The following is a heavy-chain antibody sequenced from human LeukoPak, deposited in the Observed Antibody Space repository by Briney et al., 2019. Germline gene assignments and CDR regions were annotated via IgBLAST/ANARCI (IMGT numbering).Heavy chain of an antibody. CDR1: GGSFSSYA. CDR2: MNPNRGNT. D-gene: IGHD3-10*01. V-gene: IGHV1-8*01. J-gene: IGHJ6*03. Sequence: ASVKVSCKASGGSFSSYAISWVRQAPGQGLEWMGWMNPNRGNTGYAQKLQGRGTMTRNTAINTAYMELSSLRSEDTAVYYCARGELGFGGPMDVWGKGTTVTISS. CDR3: ARGELGFGGPMDV.